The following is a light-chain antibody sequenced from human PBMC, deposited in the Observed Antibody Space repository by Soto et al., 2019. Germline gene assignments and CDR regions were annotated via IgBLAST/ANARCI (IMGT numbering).Light chain of an antibody. CDR1: QNVYINS. V-gene: IGKV3-20*01. J-gene: IGKJ3*01. CDR2: GAS. CDR3: QQYGVSPLT. Sequence: EIALTQSPGTLSLSPGERVTLSCRASQNVYINSLAWYQQKPGQTPRLLIYGASTRAAAVPDRFSGSGSGTDFALSIDGLEPEDFAIYYYQQYGVSPLTFGPGTRVD.